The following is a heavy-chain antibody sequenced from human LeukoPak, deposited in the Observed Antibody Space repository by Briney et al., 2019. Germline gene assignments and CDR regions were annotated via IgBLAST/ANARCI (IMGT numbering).Heavy chain of an antibody. V-gene: IGHV1-2*06. CDR1: GYTFTGYY. CDR2: INPNSGGI. D-gene: IGHD6-19*01. CDR3: ARDLYQWLPSTRPRDYYYYMDV. Sequence: ASVKVSCKASGYTFTGYYIHWVRQAPGQGLEYMGRINPNSGGINYAQKFQGRVTMTRDTSISTAYMELSRLRSDDTAVYYCARDLYQWLPSTRPRDYYYYMDVWGEGTTVTVSS. J-gene: IGHJ6*03.